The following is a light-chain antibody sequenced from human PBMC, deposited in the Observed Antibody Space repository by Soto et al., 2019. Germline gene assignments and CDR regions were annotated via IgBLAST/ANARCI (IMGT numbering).Light chain of an antibody. V-gene: IGKV3D-20*01. CDR2: DAS. Sequence: EIVLTQAPVTLSLSPGERGTLSCGGSQSVSSSYLAWYQQKPGLAPRLLIYDASSRATGTPDRFSGSGSGTDFTLTISRLEPEDVAVYYCQQYGSSPFTFGQGTRLEIK. J-gene: IGKJ5*01. CDR3: QQYGSSPFT. CDR1: QSVSSSY.